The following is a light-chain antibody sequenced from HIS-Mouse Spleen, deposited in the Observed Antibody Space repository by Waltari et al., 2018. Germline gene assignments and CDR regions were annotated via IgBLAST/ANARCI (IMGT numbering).Light chain of an antibody. CDR2: RNN. CDR1: SPTTGSNY. J-gene: IGLJ3*02. V-gene: IGLV1-47*01. CDR3: AAWDDSLSGPV. Sequence: QSVLTQPPSASGTPGQRVTISCSGSSPTTGSNYVYWYQQLPGPAPKLLIYRNNQRPSGVPDRFSGSKSGTSASLAISGLRSEDEADYYCAAWDDSLSGPVFGGGTKLTVL.